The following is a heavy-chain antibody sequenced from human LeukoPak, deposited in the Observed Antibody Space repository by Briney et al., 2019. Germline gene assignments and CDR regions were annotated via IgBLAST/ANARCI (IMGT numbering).Heavy chain of an antibody. Sequence: PGGSLRLSCAASGFTFSSYGMHWVRQAPGKGLEWVAVIWYDGSNKYYADSVKGRFTISRDNSKNSLYLQMDSLRVEDTAVYYCVRDIGGFYRGYGDSWGQGTLVTVSS. D-gene: IGHD5-12*01. CDR3: VRDIGGFYRGYGDS. CDR2: IWYDGSNK. CDR1: GFTFSSYG. V-gene: IGHV3-33*01. J-gene: IGHJ4*02.